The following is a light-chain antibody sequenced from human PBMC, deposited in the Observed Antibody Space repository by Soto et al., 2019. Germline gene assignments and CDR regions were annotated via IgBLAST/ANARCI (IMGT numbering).Light chain of an antibody. CDR2: AAL. CDR1: QSISSY. J-gene: IGKJ1*01. CDR3: QQSYNTPRT. V-gene: IGKV1-39*01. Sequence: DIQMTQSPSTLSASVGDRVTIACRASQSISSYLNWFQQKPGKAPKLLIYAALYLEDVVSSRFSGSGSGTDFTLTISGLHLEDFATYYCQQSYNTPRTFGQGTKVEIK.